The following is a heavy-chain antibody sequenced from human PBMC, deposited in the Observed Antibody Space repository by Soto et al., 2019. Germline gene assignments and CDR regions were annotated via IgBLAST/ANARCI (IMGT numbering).Heavy chain of an antibody. V-gene: IGHV3-21*01. Sequence: PGGSLSLSCAASGFTFSSYSMNWVRQAPGKGLEWVSSISSSISYIYYADSVKGRFTISRDNAKNSLYLQMNSLRAEDTAVYYCARDPHYDTDYWGQGTLVTVSS. D-gene: IGHD3-22*01. J-gene: IGHJ4*02. CDR3: ARDPHYDTDY. CDR2: ISSSISYI. CDR1: GFTFSSYS.